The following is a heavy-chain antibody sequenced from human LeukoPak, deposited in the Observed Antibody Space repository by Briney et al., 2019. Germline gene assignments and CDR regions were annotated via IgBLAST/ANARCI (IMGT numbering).Heavy chain of an antibody. D-gene: IGHD2-8*01. CDR1: GFTFSSYG. CDR3: AKGTNTLDWFDP. V-gene: IGHV3-23*01. Sequence: GGSLRLSCAASGFTFSSYGMSWVRQAPGKGLEWVSAISGSGGSTYYAGSVKGRFTISRDNSKNTLYLQMNSLRAEDTAVYYCAKGTNTLDWFDPWGQGTLVTVSS. CDR2: ISGSGGST. J-gene: IGHJ5*02.